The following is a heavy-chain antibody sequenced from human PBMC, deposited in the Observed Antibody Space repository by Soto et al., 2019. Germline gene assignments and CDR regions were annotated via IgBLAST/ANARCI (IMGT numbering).Heavy chain of an antibody. D-gene: IGHD3-22*01. Sequence: EVQLVESGGALVQPGGSLRLSCAASGFIFSAYEMIWVRQAPGKGLEWISYISISGTTIYYADSVKGRFTISRDNAKNSLYLQMNTLRDEDTAVYYCAREADSGGYRFGLWGQGTLPTASS. CDR3: AREADSGGYRFGL. V-gene: IGHV3-48*03. J-gene: IGHJ4*02. CDR2: ISISGTTI. CDR1: GFIFSAYE.